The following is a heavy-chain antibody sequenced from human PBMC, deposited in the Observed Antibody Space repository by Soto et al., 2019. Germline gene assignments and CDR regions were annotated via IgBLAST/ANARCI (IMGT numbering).Heavy chain of an antibody. CDR3: AKVGYSSSWNYYYYYYMDV. J-gene: IGHJ6*03. V-gene: IGHV3-23*01. CDR2: ISGSGGST. Sequence: GGSLRLSCAASGFTFSSYAMSWVRQAPGKGLEWVSAISGSGGSTYYADSVKGRFTISRANSKNTLYLQMNSLRAEDTAVYYCAKVGYSSSWNYYYYYYMDVWGKGTTVTVSS. D-gene: IGHD6-13*01. CDR1: GFTFSSYA.